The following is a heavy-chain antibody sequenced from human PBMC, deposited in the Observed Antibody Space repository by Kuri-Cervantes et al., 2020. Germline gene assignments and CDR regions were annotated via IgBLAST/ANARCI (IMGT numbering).Heavy chain of an antibody. D-gene: IGHD2-15*01. CDR1: GFTFDDYA. CDR3: AKGAYCSGSDCYGYFDY. CDR2: IIWNSGFL. Sequence: GGSLRLSCAASGFTFDDYAMHWVRQAPGKGLEWDSNIIWNSGFLDYADSVKGRFTISRDNAKNTLFLQLNSLRADDTAVYYCAKGAYCSGSDCYGYFDYWGQGTLVIVSS. J-gene: IGHJ4*02. V-gene: IGHV3-9*01.